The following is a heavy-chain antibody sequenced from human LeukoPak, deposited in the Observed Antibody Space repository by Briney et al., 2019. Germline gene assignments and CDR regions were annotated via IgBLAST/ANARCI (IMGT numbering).Heavy chain of an antibody. Sequence: SETLSLTCTVSGVSISSSNSYWGWIRQPPGKGLEWIGRIYTSGSTNYNPSLKSRVTISVDTSKSQFSLKLSSVTAADTAVYYCARGREVGATLFDYWGQGTLVTVSS. CDR1: GVSISSSNSY. D-gene: IGHD1-26*01. V-gene: IGHV4-39*07. CDR3: ARGREVGATLFDY. CDR2: IYTSGST. J-gene: IGHJ4*02.